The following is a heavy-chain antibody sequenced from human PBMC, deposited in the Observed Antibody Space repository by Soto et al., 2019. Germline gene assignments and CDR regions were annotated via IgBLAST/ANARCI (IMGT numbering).Heavy chain of an antibody. CDR1: GGSISSYY. Sequence: TSEPLSLTCTVSGGSISSYYWSWIRQPPGKGLEWIGFIYYSGSTNYNPSLKSRVTISVDTSKNQFSLKLSSVTAADTAVYYCAREKTTIGDFDYWGQGTLVTVSS. CDR2: IYYSGST. J-gene: IGHJ4*02. D-gene: IGHD1-7*01. V-gene: IGHV4-59*01. CDR3: AREKTTIGDFDY.